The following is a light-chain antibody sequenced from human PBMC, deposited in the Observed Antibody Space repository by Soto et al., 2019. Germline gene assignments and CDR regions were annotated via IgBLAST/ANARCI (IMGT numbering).Light chain of an antibody. J-gene: IGLJ1*01. CDR2: EDS. V-gene: IGLV2-23*01. CDR1: SSDIGTYDL. CDR3: CSDAGGSTYV. Sequence: QSVLTQPASVSGSPGQSITISCTGTSSDIGTYDLVSWYQQYPGKAPKLMISEDSKRPSGVSNRFSGSKSGNTASLAISGLQAEDEADYYCCSDAGGSTYVFGTGTKLTVL.